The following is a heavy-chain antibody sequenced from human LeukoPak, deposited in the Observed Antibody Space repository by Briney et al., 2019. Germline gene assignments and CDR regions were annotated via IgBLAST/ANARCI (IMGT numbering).Heavy chain of an antibody. CDR2: IRGSGGST. CDR1: GFTLSSHS. J-gene: IGHJ4*02. Sequence: GGSLRLSCAASGFTLSSHSMNWVRQAPGKGLEWVSSIRGSGGSTYYADSVKGRFTISRDNSKNTLYLQMNSLRAEDTAIYYCAKGSGYSGYDPFDYWGQGTLVTVSS. V-gene: IGHV3-23*01. CDR3: AKGSGYSGYDPFDY. D-gene: IGHD5-12*01.